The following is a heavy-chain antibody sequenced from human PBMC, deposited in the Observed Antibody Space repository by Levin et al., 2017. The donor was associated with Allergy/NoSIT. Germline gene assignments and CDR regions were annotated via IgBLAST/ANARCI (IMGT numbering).Heavy chain of an antibody. CDR1: GGTFSSYA. CDR3: ARVSIPQEAPLWVSITLFRGEYYYYAMDV. J-gene: IGHJ6*02. Sequence: ASVKVSCKASGGTFSSYAISWVRQAPGQGLEWMGGIIPIFDTANYAQIFQGRLTITADKSTSTAYLELSSLRSEDTAMHYCARVSIPQEAPLWVSITLFRGEYYYYAMDVWGQGTTVTVSS. V-gene: IGHV1-69*06. D-gene: IGHD3-10*01. CDR2: IIPIFDTA.